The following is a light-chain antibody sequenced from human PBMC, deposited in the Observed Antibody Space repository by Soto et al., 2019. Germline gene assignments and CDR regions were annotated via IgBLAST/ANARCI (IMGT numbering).Light chain of an antibody. V-gene: IGLV2-11*01. J-gene: IGLJ1*01. CDR2: DVT. CDR3: CSYAGSYIYV. CDR1: SSDVGGYNA. Sequence: QSLLTQPRSVSVSPGQSVTISCTGTSSDVGGYNAVSWYQQHPGKAPNIMIYDVTKRPSGVPDRFSGSKSGNTASLTISGLQAEDEADYYCCSYAGSYIYVFGTGTKVNVL.